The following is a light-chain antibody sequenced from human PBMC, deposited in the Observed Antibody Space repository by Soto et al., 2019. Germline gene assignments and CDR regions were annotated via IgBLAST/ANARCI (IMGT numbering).Light chain of an antibody. CDR1: SSDVGCYNL. Sequence: QSVLTQPASVSATPGQSLTIPCTGPSSDVGCYNLASWFQQHPGKVPKLLIYEGTKRPSGLSDRFSGSKSGNTASLAISGLQAEDEAHYYCYSYAGENLYVFGTGTKGTVL. CDR2: EGT. CDR3: YSYAGENLYV. J-gene: IGLJ1*01. V-gene: IGLV2-23*01.